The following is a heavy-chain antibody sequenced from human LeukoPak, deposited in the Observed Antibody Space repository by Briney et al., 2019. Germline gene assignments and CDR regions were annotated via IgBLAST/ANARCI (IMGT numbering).Heavy chain of an antibody. V-gene: IGHV4-59*01. CDR2: IYYSGST. D-gene: IGHD3-3*01. J-gene: IGHJ4*02. Sequence: SETPSLTCTVSGGSISSYYWSWIRQPPGKGLEWIGYIYYSGSTNYNPSLKSRVTISVDTSKNQFSLKLSSVTAADTAVYYCARGGYYTAYFDYWGQGTLVTVSS. CDR1: GGSISSYY. CDR3: ARGGYYTAYFDY.